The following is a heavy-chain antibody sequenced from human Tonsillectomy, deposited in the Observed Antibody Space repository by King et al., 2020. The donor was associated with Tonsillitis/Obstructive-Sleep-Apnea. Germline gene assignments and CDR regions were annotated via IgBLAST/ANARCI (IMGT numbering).Heavy chain of an antibody. J-gene: IGHJ4*02. CDR2: IYYSGST. D-gene: IGHD4-23*01. CDR1: GGSISSYY. Sequence: LQLQESGPGLVKPSETLSLTCTVSGGSISSYYWSWIRQPPGKGLEWIGYIYYSGSTNYNPSLKSRVTISVDTSKNQFSLKLSSVTAADTAVYYCARTTVVTPFDYWGQGTPVTVSS. CDR3: ARTTVVTPFDY. V-gene: IGHV4-59*08.